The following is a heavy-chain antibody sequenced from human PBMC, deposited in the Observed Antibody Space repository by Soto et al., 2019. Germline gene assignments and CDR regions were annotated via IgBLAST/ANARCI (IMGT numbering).Heavy chain of an antibody. J-gene: IGHJ4*02. Sequence: GGSLKICCAASGFTFSSYAMHWVRKAPGKGLEWVAVISYDGSNKYYADSVKGRFTISRDNSKNTLYLQMNSLRAEDTAVYYCARDRGPTVNYQYYFDYWGQGTLVTVSS. V-gene: IGHV3-30-3*01. CDR3: ARDRGPTVNYQYYFDY. D-gene: IGHD1-7*01. CDR1: GFTFSSYA. CDR2: ISYDGSNK.